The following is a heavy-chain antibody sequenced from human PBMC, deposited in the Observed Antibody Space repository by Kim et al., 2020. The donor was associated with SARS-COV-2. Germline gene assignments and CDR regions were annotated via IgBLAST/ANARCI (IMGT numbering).Heavy chain of an antibody. V-gene: IGHV4-4*02. Sequence: SETLSLTCAVSGGSISSSSWWSWVRQPPGKGLEWIGKIDHSGSTNYNASLKSRVTISVDKSKNQFSLKLRSVTAADTAVYYCARGVSSAWTLRAWFDPWGQGTLVTVSS. CDR3: ARGVSSAWTLRAWFDP. CDR2: IDHSGST. J-gene: IGHJ5*02. CDR1: GGSISSSSW. D-gene: IGHD6-19*01.